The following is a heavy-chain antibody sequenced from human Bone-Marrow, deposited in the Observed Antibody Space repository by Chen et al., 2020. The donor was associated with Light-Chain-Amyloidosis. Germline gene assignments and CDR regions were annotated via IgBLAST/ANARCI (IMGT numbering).Heavy chain of an antibody. CDR2: FDPEDRET. J-gene: IGHJ5*02. Sequence: QIQLVQSGTEVKKPGASVKVSCNISGSTLTDLPIHWVRQAPGKGLEWMGGFDPEDRETIYAQKFQGRGTMTEDTSTGKASLELTSLTYEDTAIYYCVSQAHLRSTSSTWFDPWGQGTLLTVSS. V-gene: IGHV1-24*01. D-gene: IGHD2-2*01. CDR3: VSQAHLRSTSSTWFDP. CDR1: GSTLTDLP.